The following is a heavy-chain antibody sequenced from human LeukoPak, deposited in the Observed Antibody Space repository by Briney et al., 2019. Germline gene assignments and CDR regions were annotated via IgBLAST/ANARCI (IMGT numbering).Heavy chain of an antibody. CDR2: INHSGST. CDR3: ARDSFDGSGYRPFDF. V-gene: IGHV4-34*01. CDR1: GGSFSGYY. J-gene: IGHJ4*02. D-gene: IGHD3-22*01. Sequence: SETLSLTCAVYGGSFSGYYWSWIRQPPGKGLEWIGEINHSGSTNYNPSLKSRVTISIDTSKKQFSLKLSSVTAADTAVYYCARDSFDGSGYRPFDFWGQGTLVTVSS.